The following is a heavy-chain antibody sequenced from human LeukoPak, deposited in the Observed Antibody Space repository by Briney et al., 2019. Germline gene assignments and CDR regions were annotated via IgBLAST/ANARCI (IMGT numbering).Heavy chain of an antibody. CDR1: GYTLTELS. D-gene: IGHD6-19*01. V-gene: IGHV1-24*01. CDR2: FDPEDGET. CDR3: ATPRMRGYSSGVDY. Sequence: ASVKVSCKVSGYTLTELSMHWVRQAPGKGLEWMGGFDPEDGETIYAQKFQGRVTMTEDTSTDTAYMELSSLRSEDTAVYYCATPRMRGYSSGVDYWGQGTLVTVSS. J-gene: IGHJ4*02.